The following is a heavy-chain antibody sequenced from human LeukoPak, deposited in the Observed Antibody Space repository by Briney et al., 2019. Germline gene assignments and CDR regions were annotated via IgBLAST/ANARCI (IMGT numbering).Heavy chain of an antibody. D-gene: IGHD3-10*01. CDR3: ARDPSGSVTNWFDA. CDR1: GYSISSGYY. Sequence: TETLTLTCAVSGYSISSGYYWGWIRPPPRKGLELVGRIYHSGSTYYNPSLKSRVTISVDTSKNQFSLKLSSVTAADTAVYYCARDPSGSVTNWFDACGQGTLVTVSS. J-gene: IGHJ5*02. V-gene: IGHV4-38-2*02. CDR2: IYHSGST.